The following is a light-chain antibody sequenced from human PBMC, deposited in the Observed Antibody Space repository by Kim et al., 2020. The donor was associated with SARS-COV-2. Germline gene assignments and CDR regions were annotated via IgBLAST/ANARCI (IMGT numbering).Light chain of an antibody. CDR3: QSYDSSNWV. Sequence: GKTVTISGTRSSGSIARNYVQWYQQSPGSAPTTVIYEDNQRPSGVPDRFSGSIDSSSNSASLTISGLKTEDEADYYCQSYDSSNWVFGGGTQLTVL. J-gene: IGLJ3*02. CDR2: EDN. V-gene: IGLV6-57*03. CDR1: SGSIARNY.